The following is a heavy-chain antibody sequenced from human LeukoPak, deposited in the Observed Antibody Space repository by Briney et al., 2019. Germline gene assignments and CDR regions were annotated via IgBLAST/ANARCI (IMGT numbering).Heavy chain of an antibody. CDR1: GFTFSSYG. CDR3: AKVGTGWGIDY. V-gene: IGHV3-23*01. D-gene: IGHD3-16*01. J-gene: IGHJ4*02. CDR2: ISGSGGST. Sequence: GGSLRLSCAASGFTFSSYGMNWVRQAPGKGLEWVSAISGSGGSTFYADSVKGRFTISRDNSKNTLYLQMNSLRAEDTAVYYCAKVGTGWGIDYWGQGTLVTVSS.